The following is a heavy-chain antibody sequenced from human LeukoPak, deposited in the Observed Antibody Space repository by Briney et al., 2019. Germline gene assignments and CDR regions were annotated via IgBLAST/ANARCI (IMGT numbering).Heavy chain of an antibody. J-gene: IGHJ6*03. Sequence: SETLSLTCAVSSGSIFRSNWWSWVRQPPGKGLEWIGQIFHSGSTSYSPSLKSRVTISVDKSKNQFSLRLTSVTAADTAVYYCARDAKEGFWSGYSYYYYYYMDVWGKGTTVTVSS. D-gene: IGHD3-3*01. CDR3: ARDAKEGFWSGYSYYYYYYMDV. CDR2: IFHSGST. V-gene: IGHV4-4*02. CDR1: SGSIFRSNW.